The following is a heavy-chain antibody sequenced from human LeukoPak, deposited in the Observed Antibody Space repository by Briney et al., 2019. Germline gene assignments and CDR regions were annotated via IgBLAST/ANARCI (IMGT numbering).Heavy chain of an antibody. Sequence: GGSLRLSCAASGFTFSSYWMSWVRQAPGKGLEWVANIKQDGSEKYYVDSVKGRFTISRDNAKNSLYLQMNSLRAEDTAVYYCAREKDYGDLNWFDPWGQGTLVTVSS. CDR3: AREKDYGDLNWFDP. V-gene: IGHV3-7*01. CDR1: GFTFSSYW. D-gene: IGHD4-17*01. J-gene: IGHJ5*02. CDR2: IKQDGSEK.